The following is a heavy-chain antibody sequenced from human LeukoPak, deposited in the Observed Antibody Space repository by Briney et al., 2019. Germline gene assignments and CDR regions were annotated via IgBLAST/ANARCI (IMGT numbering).Heavy chain of an antibody. CDR3: ARRITIVGAKGSFDI. CDR2: IHDSGST. J-gene: IGHJ3*02. D-gene: IGHD1-26*01. V-gene: IGHV4-59*08. Sequence: PSETLSLTCTVSGGSISSYYWSWLRQPPGKCLEWIGYIHDSGSTKYNPSLKSRVTISIDTSKNQFSMKLRSVTAADTAVYYCARRITIVGAKGSFDIWGQGTMVTVSS. CDR1: GGSISSYY.